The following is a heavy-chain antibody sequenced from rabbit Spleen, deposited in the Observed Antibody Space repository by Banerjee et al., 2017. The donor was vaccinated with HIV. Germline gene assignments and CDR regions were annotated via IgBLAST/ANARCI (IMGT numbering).Heavy chain of an antibody. V-gene: IGHV1S40*01. Sequence: QSLEESGGDLVKPGASLTLTCTASGFSFSYSDYMCWVRQAPGKGLEWIACIDAGSSGSTYSAIWAKGRFTISKTSSTTVTLQMTSLTVADTATYFCARDTSTSFSTYGMDLWGQGTLSPS. J-gene: IGHJ6*01. CDR2: IDAGSSGST. D-gene: IGHD1-1*01. CDR1: GFSFSYSDY. CDR3: ARDTSTSFSTYGMDL.